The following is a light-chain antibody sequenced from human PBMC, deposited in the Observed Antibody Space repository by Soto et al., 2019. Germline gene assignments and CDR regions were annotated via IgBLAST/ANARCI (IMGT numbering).Light chain of an antibody. CDR2: GAS. CDR1: QSVSSN. CDR3: QQYNNWPPIT. J-gene: IGKJ5*01. V-gene: IGKV3-15*01. Sequence: EIVMTQSPATLSVSPGERATLSCRASQSVSSNLAWYQQKPGQAPRLLIYGASTSATGIPATFSGSGSATDFTITISSLQSEDFAVYYCQQYNNWPPITFGQGTRLEIK.